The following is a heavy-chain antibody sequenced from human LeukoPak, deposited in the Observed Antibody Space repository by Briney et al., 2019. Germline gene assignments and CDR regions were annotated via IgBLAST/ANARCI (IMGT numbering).Heavy chain of an antibody. Sequence: GSVKVSCKASGYTFTGYYMHWVRQAPGQGLEWMGWINPNSGGTNYAQKFQGRVTMTRDTSISTAYMELSRLRSDDTAVYYCAREGMREDAFDIWGQGTMVTVSS. J-gene: IGHJ3*02. CDR2: INPNSGGT. D-gene: IGHD2-8*01. CDR1: GYTFTGYY. V-gene: IGHV1-2*02. CDR3: AREGMREDAFDI.